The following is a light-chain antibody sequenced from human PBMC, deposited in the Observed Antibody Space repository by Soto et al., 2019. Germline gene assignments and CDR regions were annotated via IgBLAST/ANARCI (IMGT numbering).Light chain of an antibody. Sequence: EIVMTQSPATLSVSPGERATLSCRASQSVNTNLAWYQQKPGQAPRLLIYGASTRATGIPARFSGSGSGTDFTLTISSLQSEDSAVYYCQQYNNWPPRYTFGQGTKLEIK. CDR3: QQYNNWPPRYT. CDR2: GAS. V-gene: IGKV3-15*01. J-gene: IGKJ2*01. CDR1: QSVNTN.